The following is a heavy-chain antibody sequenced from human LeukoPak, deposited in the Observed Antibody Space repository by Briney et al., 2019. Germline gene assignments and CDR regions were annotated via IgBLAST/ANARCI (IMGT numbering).Heavy chain of an antibody. Sequence: SETLSLTCTISGDSLSVYYCSWIRQPPEKALEWIGYISYSESAKYNPSLDSRLIISLDTSKNQFSLKLSSVTAADTAVYSCARGTLRGNNGAYGMDVWGQGTMVTVSS. CDR1: GDSLSVYY. CDR3: ARGTLRGNNGAYGMDV. J-gene: IGHJ6*02. V-gene: IGHV4-59*01. D-gene: IGHD1/OR15-1a*01. CDR2: ISYSESA.